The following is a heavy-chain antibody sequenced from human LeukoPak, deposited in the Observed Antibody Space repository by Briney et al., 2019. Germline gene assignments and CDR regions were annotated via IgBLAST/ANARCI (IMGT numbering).Heavy chain of an antibody. CDR2: IIPIFGTA. V-gene: IGHV1-69*13. CDR3: ARDPGGNVYYYYGMDV. CDR1: GGTFSSYA. J-gene: IGHJ6*02. D-gene: IGHD4-23*01. Sequence: SVKVSCKASGGTFSSYAISWVRQAPGQGLEWMGGIIPIFGTANYAQKFQGRVTITADGSTSTAYMELSSLRSEDTAVYYCARDPGGNVYYYYGMDVWGQGTTVTVSS.